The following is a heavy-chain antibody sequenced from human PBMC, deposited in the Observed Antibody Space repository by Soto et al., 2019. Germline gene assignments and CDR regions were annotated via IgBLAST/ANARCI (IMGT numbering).Heavy chain of an antibody. CDR1: GFTFSSYA. CDR2: ISYDGSNK. J-gene: IGHJ4*02. V-gene: IGHV3-30-3*01. CDR3: ASTPYDSSGYITFDY. D-gene: IGHD3-22*01. Sequence: GGSLRLSCAASGFTFSSYAMHWVRQAPGKGLEWVAVISYDGSNKYYADSVKGRFTISRDNSKNTLYLQMNSLRAEDTAVYYCASTPYDSSGYITFDYWGQGTLVTVSS.